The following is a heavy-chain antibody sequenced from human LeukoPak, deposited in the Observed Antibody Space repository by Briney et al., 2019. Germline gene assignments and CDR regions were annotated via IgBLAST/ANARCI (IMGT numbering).Heavy chain of an antibody. D-gene: IGHD5-18*01. CDR3: ARAGPEDTAMVMGFDY. V-gene: IGHV4-30-4*01. CDR1: GGSISSGDYY. CDR2: IYYSGST. J-gene: IGHJ4*02. Sequence: SQTLSLTCTVSGGSISSGDYYWSWIRQPPGKGLEWIGYIYYSGSTYYNPSLKSRVTISVDTSKNQFSLKLSSVTAADTAVYYCARAGPEDTAMVMGFDYWGQGTLVTVSS.